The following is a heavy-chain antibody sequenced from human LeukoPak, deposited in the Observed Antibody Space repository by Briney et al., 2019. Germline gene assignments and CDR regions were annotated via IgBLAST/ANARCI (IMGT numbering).Heavy chain of an antibody. CDR2: IYPGDSDT. CDR3: ASSDYDYGGNFDY. J-gene: IGHJ4*02. V-gene: IGHV5-51*01. D-gene: IGHD4-23*01. Sequence: GESLKISCKGSGYSFTSYWIGWVRQMPGKGLEGMGSIYPGDSDTRYSPCFQGQVNISADKSISTVYLQWSSLKASDTAMYYCASSDYDYGGNFDYWGQGTLVTVSS. CDR1: GYSFTSYW.